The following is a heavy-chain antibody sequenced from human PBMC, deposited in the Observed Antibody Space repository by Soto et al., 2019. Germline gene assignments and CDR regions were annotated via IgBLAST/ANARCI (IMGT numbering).Heavy chain of an antibody. Sequence: EEQLVESGGGLVQPGGSLRLSCAASGFTVSSNYMSWVRQAPGKGLEWVSVIYSDGTTYYAVSVLGRFTISRDNSKNTLYLQMNSLRAEDTAVYYCARDSCSGGSCYWTFDYWGQGTLVTVSS. CDR3: ARDSCSGGSCYWTFDY. D-gene: IGHD2-15*01. J-gene: IGHJ4*02. CDR1: GFTVSSNY. V-gene: IGHV3-53*04. CDR2: IYSDGTT.